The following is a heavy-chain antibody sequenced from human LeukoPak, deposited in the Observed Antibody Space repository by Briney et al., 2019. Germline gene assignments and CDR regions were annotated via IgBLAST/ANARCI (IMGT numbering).Heavy chain of an antibody. CDR1: GFTFSSYW. V-gene: IGHV3-74*01. CDR3: ASFTVTTLTADY. J-gene: IGHJ4*02. D-gene: IGHD4-17*01. Sequence: HPGGSLRLSCAASGFTFSSYWMHWVRHAPGKGLVWVSRINSDGSSTSYADSVKGRFTISRDNAKNSLYLQMNSLRAEDTAVYYCASFTVTTLTADYWGQGTLVTVSS. CDR2: INSDGSST.